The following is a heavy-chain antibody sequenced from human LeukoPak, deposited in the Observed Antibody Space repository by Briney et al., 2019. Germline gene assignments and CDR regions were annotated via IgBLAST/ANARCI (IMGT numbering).Heavy chain of an antibody. V-gene: IGHV3-33*01. Sequence: PGGSLRLSCAPSGFIFSNYGMHWVRQAPGKGLGWVAIIWNDGSNKYYADSVKGRFTISRDNAKNTLYLQMNSLRVEDTAMYYCVRGEYSSSWHSEYFHYWGQGTLVTVSS. CDR2: IWNDGSNK. CDR1: GFIFSNYG. D-gene: IGHD6-13*01. CDR3: VRGEYSSSWHSEYFHY. J-gene: IGHJ1*01.